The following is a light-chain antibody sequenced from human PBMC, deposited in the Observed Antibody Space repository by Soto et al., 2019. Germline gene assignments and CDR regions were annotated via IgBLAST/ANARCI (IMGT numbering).Light chain of an antibody. V-gene: IGLV2-11*01. CDR3: CLYAVTFYV. J-gene: IGLJ1*01. CDR1: SSDVGTYAF. Sequence: QSVLTQPRSVSGSPGQSVTISCTGTSSDVGTYAFVSWYQQHPGKAPRLMIFDVGERPSGVPDRFSGSKSGNTASLTISGLQAEDEADYYCCLYAVTFYVFGTGTKVTV. CDR2: DVG.